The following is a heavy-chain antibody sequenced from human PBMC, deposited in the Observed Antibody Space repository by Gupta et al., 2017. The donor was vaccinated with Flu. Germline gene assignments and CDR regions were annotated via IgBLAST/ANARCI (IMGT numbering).Heavy chain of an antibody. CDR2: IGGSGGST. Sequence: VRQAPGNGLGWLSAIGGSGGSTYYADYVKCRFTSSRDNSKNTLYLKMNSLRAEDTAVYYCAKGRLGYTYYFDYWGQGTLVTVSS. J-gene: IGHJ4*02. V-gene: IGHV3-23*01. CDR3: AKGRLGYTYYFDY. D-gene: IGHD3-16*02.